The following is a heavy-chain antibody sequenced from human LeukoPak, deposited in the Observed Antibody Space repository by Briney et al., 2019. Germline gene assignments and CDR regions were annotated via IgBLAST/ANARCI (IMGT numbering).Heavy chain of an antibody. D-gene: IGHD1-26*01. V-gene: IGHV3-23*01. CDR3: AEDAFSSGSPFYMDV. CDR2: IGGSVPNT. CDR1: GFTFSSYS. J-gene: IGHJ6*03. Sequence: PGESLRLSCAASGFTFSSYSMRWVRQPPDKGLEWVSCIGGSVPNTFYADSVKGRFTISRDNSKNTLYLQMNSRRDEDTAVYYGAEDAFSSGSPFYMDVWGKGTTVTVSS.